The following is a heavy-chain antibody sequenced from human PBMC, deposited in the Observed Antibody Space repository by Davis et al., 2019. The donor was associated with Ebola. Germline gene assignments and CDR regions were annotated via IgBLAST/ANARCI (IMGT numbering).Heavy chain of an antibody. CDR3: ARDAPDYYDSSGYYWTRHFDY. D-gene: IGHD3-22*01. Sequence: GGSLRLSCAVSGFTFSSYEMNWVRQAPGKGLEWVSYISSSGSTIYYADSVKGRFTISRDNATNSLYLQMNSMRAEDTAVYYCARDAPDYYDSSGYYWTRHFDYWGQGTLVTVSS. J-gene: IGHJ4*02. CDR2: ISSSGSTI. V-gene: IGHV3-48*03. CDR1: GFTFSSYE.